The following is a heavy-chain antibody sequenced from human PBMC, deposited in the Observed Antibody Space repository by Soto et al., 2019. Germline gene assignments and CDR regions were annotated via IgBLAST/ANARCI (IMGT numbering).Heavy chain of an antibody. Sequence: GGSLRLSCAASGFTFSSYWMSWVRQAPGRGLEWVANINQDATRQSYVDPVEGRFSISRDNAKNSVYLQMNNLRVDDTAVYYCARVGLFDGNKPITLEFWGQGTLVTVSS. V-gene: IGHV3-7*03. J-gene: IGHJ4*02. CDR2: INQDATRQ. CDR1: GFTFSSYW. D-gene: IGHD3-10*01. CDR3: ARVGLFDGNKPITLEF.